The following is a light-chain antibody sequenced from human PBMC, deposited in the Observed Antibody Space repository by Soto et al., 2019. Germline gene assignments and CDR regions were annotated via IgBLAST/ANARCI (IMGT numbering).Light chain of an antibody. CDR2: DAS. Sequence: MVNTKSPATLSVSPGGRATLSFRASQTIDNTLAWYQRKPGQAPRLLIYDASTRATGIPDRFSGSGSGTDFTLSISRLEPEDFAVYYCQQYASSPLLPFGGGTKVDIK. CDR1: QTIDNT. CDR3: QQYASSPLLP. V-gene: IGKV3D-15*01. J-gene: IGKJ4*01.